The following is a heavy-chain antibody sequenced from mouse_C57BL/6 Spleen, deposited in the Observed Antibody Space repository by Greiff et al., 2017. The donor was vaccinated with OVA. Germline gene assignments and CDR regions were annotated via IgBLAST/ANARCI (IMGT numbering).Heavy chain of an antibody. CDR2: INPGSGGT. D-gene: IGHD1-1*01. CDR3: AREDTTELEYFDV. J-gene: IGHJ1*03. Sequence: QVQLQQSGAELVRPGTSVKVSCKASGYAFTNYLIEWVKQRPGQGLEWIGVINPGSGGTNYNEKFKGKATLTADKSSSTAYMQLSSLTSEDSAVYFCAREDTTELEYFDVWGTGTTVTVSS. V-gene: IGHV1-54*01. CDR1: GYAFTNYL.